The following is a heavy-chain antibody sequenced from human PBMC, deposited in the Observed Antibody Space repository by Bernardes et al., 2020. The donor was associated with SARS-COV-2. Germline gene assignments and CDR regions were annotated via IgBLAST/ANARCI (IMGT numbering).Heavy chain of an antibody. CDR2: ISSSSSTI. D-gene: IGHD1-26*01. Sequence: GRSLRLSCPASGFTFSSYSMNWVRQAPGKGLEWVSYISSSSSTIYYADSVKGRFTISRDNAKNSLYLQMNSLRAEDTAVYYCARDPSSIVSVYGMDVWGQGTTVTVSS. CDR1: GFTFSSYS. J-gene: IGHJ6*02. V-gene: IGHV3-48*01. CDR3: ARDPSSIVSVYGMDV.